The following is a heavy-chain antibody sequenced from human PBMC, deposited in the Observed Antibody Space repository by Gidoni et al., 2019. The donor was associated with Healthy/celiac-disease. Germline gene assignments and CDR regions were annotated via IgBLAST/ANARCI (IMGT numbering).Heavy chain of an antibody. V-gene: IGHV4-39*01. CDR2: IYYSGST. D-gene: IGHD3-22*01. Sequence: QLQLQESGPGLVKPPETLSLTCTVSGGFISSSSYYWGWIRPPPGKGLEWIGSIYYSGSTYYNPSLKSRVTISVDTSKNQFSLKLSSVTAADTAVYYCAREGNYDSSGLYNWFDPWGQGTLVTVSS. J-gene: IGHJ5*02. CDR1: GGFISSSSYY. CDR3: AREGNYDSSGLYNWFDP.